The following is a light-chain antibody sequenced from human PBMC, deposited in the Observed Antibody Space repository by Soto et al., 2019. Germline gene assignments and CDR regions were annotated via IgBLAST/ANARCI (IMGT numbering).Light chain of an antibody. CDR1: QSVSRY. Sequence: EIVLTQSPVTLSLSPGERATLSCRASQSVSRYIAWYQQKPGQAPRLRIYDASNRATGIPARFSGSGSGTDFTITISSLEPEDFAVYYCQQRSNWLFGQGTKLEIK. CDR3: QQRSNWL. V-gene: IGKV3-11*01. CDR2: DAS. J-gene: IGKJ2*01.